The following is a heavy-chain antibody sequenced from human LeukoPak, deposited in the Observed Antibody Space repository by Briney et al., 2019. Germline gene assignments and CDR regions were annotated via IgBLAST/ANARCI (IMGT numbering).Heavy chain of an antibody. V-gene: IGHV3-21*01. J-gene: IGHJ4*02. D-gene: IGHD3-3*01. Sequence: PGGSLRLSRAASGFTFSSYAMSWVRQAPGKGLEWVSSISSSSSYIYYADSVKGRFTISRDNAKNSLYLQMNSLRAEDTAVYYCASGITIFGVVTYYFDYWGQGTLVTVSS. CDR2: ISSSSSYI. CDR1: GFTFSSYA. CDR3: ASGITIFGVVTYYFDY.